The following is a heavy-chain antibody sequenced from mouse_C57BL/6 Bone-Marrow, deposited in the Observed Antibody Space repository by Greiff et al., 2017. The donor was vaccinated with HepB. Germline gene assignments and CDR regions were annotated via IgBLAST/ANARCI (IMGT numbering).Heavy chain of an antibody. D-gene: IGHD1-1*01. CDR1: GYTFTSYW. Sequence: EVKVVESGTVLARPGASVKMSCKTSGYTFTSYWMHWVKQRPGQGLEWIGAIYPGNRDTSYNQKFKGKAKLTAVTSASTAYMELSSLTNEDSAVYYCTTRGGVVATDWYFDVWGTGTTVTVSS. V-gene: IGHV1-5*01. CDR2: IYPGNRDT. J-gene: IGHJ1*03. CDR3: TTRGGVVATDWYFDV.